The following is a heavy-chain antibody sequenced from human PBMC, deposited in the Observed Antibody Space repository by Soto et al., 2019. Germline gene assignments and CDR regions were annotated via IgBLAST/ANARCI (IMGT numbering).Heavy chain of an antibody. CDR1: GGSFSGYY. D-gene: IGHD6-13*01. CDR2: INHSGST. CDR3: ARVGIAAPIRYFDE. Sequence: SETLSLTCAVYGGSFSGYYWSWIRQPPGKGLEWIGEINHSGSTNYNPSLKSRVTISVDTSKNQFSLKLSSVTAADTAVYYCARVGIAAPIRYFDEWGQGTLVTVSS. J-gene: IGHJ4*02. V-gene: IGHV4-34*01.